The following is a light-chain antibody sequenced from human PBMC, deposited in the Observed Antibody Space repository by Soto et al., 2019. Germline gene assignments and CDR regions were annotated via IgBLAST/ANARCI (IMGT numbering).Light chain of an antibody. V-gene: IGKV3-11*01. CDR1: QSVSSY. CDR2: GAS. J-gene: IGKJ4*01. CDR3: QQRSNWPLT. Sequence: EIVLTQSPATLALSPGERATLSCRASQSVSSYLAWFQQKPGQAPRLLIYGASNRATGIPARFSGSGSGTDFTLTISSLEPEDFALYYCQQRSNWPLTLGGGTKVEIK.